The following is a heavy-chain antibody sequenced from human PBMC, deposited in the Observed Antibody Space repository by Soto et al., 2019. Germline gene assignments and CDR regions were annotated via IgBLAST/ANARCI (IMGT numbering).Heavy chain of an antibody. CDR2: IYYSGST. D-gene: IGHD4-17*01. CDR3: ARRYGVYFDY. J-gene: IGHJ4*02. CDR1: GCSISSYY. Sequence: SETLSLTCTVSGCSISSYYWSLIRQPPGKGLEWIGYIYYSGSTNYNPSLKSRVTISVDTSKNQFSLKLSSVTAADTAVYYCARRYGVYFDYWGQGTLVTSPQ. V-gene: IGHV4-59*08.